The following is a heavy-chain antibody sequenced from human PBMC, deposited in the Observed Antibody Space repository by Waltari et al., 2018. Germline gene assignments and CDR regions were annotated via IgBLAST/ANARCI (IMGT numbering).Heavy chain of an antibody. CDR3: ARGEVYYDFWSGPDY. Sequence: QVQLVQSGAEVKKPGASVEVSCKASGYTFIGYYIHWVRQAPGQGLEWMGWINPKSGGRNYAQKFQGRVTMTRDTSIRTAYMELNSLRSDDTAMYYCARGEVYYDFWSGPDYWGQGTLVTVSS. D-gene: IGHD3-3*01. CDR1: GYTFIGYY. J-gene: IGHJ4*02. CDR2: INPKSGGR. V-gene: IGHV1-2*02.